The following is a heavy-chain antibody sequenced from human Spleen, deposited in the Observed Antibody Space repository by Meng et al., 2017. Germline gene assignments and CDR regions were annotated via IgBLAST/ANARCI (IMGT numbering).Heavy chain of an antibody. Sequence: SETLSLTCTVSGGSINTYYWSCVRQSAGKGLEWIGRIYTSGSTNYNPSLKSRVTMSIDTSKNQFSLKLTSVTAADTAVYYCARDQDSGYGYFDYWGQGTLVTVPQ. CDR2: IYTSGST. J-gene: IGHJ4*02. CDR3: ARDQDSGYGYFDY. V-gene: IGHV4-4*07. D-gene: IGHD5-12*01. CDR1: GGSINTYY.